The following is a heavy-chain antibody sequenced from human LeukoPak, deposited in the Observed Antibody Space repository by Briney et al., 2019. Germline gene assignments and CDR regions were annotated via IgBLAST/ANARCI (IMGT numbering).Heavy chain of an antibody. CDR3: ASGAYSYGWGY. Sequence: GGSLRLSCAASGFSFTTEWTHWVRQAPGKGLVWVSRIYSDVSNSNYADSVKGRFTISKDSAKNTVYLQMNSLRAEDTAVYYCASGAYSYGWGYWGQGTLVTVSS. V-gene: IGHV3-74*01. J-gene: IGHJ4*02. D-gene: IGHD5-18*01. CDR2: IYSDVSNS. CDR1: GFSFTTEW.